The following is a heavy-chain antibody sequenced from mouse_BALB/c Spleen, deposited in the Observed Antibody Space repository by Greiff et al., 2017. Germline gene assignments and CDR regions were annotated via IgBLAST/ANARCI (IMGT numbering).Heavy chain of an antibody. D-gene: IGHD1-1*01. Sequence: DVQLVESGGGLVQPGESLKLSCESNEYEFPSHDMSWVRKTPEKRLELVAAINSDGGSTYYPDTMERRFIISRDNTKKTLYLQMSSLRSEDTALYYCARAPSYYGSSHWYFDVWGAGTTVTVSS. CDR3: ARAPSYYGSSHWYFDV. CDR2: INSDGGST. CDR1: EYEFPSHD. J-gene: IGHJ1*01. V-gene: IGHV5-2*01.